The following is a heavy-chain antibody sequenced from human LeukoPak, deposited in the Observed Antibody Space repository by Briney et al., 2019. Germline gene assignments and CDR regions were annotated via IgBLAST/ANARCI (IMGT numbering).Heavy chain of an antibody. CDR1: GYTFTGYY. V-gene: IGHV1-2*02. CDR3: ARDLGWKVVATIYYFDY. CDR2: INPNSGGT. Sequence: GASVKVSCKASGYTFTGYYMHWVRQAPGQGLEWMGWINPNSGGTNYAQKFQGRVTMTRDTSISTAYMELSRLRSDDTAVYYCARDLGWKVVATIYYFDYWGQGTLVTVAS. J-gene: IGHJ4*02. D-gene: IGHD5-12*01.